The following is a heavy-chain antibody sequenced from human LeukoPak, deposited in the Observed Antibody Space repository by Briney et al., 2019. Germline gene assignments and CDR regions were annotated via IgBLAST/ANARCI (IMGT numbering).Heavy chain of an antibody. J-gene: IGHJ4*02. D-gene: IGHD3-10*01. CDR2: ISVYNGNT. CDR3: ASPADDYYGSATAFDY. CDR1: GYTFTSYG. V-gene: IGHV1-18*01. Sequence: GASVKVSCKASGYTFTSYGISWVRQAPGQGLEWMGWISVYNGNTNYAQKFQGRVTMTTDTSTSTAYMELRSLRSDDTAVYYCASPADDYYGSATAFDYWGQGTLVTVSS.